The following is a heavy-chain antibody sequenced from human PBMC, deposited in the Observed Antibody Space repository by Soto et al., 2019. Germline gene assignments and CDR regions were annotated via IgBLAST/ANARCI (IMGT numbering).Heavy chain of an antibody. CDR1: GYTFTSYD. Sequence: QVQLVQSGAEVKKPGASVKVSCKASGYTFTSYDINWVRQATGQGLEWMGWMNPNSGNTGYAQKFQGRVTMTRNTSXXXXXXXLXSLRSEDTAXXYCARERTGTTSMDVWGQGTTVTVSS. CDR2: MNPNSGNT. J-gene: IGHJ6*02. D-gene: IGHD1-1*01. CDR3: ARERTGTTSMDV. V-gene: IGHV1-8*01.